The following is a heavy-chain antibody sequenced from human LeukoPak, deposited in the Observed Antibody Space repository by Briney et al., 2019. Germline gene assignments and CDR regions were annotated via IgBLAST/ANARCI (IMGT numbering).Heavy chain of an antibody. Sequence: GGSLRLSCAASGFTFSSYGMHWVRQAPGRGLEWVAIIWYDGSNKYYADSVKGRFTISRDNSKNTLFLQMNSLRAGDSAVYYCARAIYNIGRTDFDYWGQGTLVTVSS. CDR1: GFTFSSYG. D-gene: IGHD1-14*01. J-gene: IGHJ4*02. CDR3: ARAIYNIGRTDFDY. V-gene: IGHV3-33*01. CDR2: IWYDGSNK.